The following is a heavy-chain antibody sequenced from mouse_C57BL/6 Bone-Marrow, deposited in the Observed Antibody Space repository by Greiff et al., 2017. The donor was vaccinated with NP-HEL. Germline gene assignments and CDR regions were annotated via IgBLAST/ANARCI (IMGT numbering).Heavy chain of an antibody. Sequence: EVKLMESGGGLVQPKGSLKLSCAASGFSFNTYAMNWVRQAPGKGLEWVARIRSKSNNYATYYADSVKDRFTISRDDSESMLYLQMNNLKTEDTATYYCVRSYYYGSSYAMDYWGQGTSVTVSS. J-gene: IGHJ4*01. CDR2: IRSKSNNYAT. V-gene: IGHV10-1*01. D-gene: IGHD1-1*01. CDR1: GFSFNTYA. CDR3: VRSYYYGSSYAMDY.